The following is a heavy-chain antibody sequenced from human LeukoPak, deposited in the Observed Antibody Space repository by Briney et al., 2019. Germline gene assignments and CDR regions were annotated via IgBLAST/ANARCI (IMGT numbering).Heavy chain of an antibody. J-gene: IGHJ4*02. D-gene: IGHD5-18*01. Sequence: GGSLRLSCAASGFTFSSHGMHWVRQAPGKGLEWVTFIRSDGSSNYYGDSVKGRFTLSRDNFKNTLSLQMNSLRAEDTAVYYCAREGGYSYGANYWGQGTLVTVSS. V-gene: IGHV3-30*02. CDR3: AREGGYSYGANY. CDR1: GFTFSSHG. CDR2: IRSDGSSN.